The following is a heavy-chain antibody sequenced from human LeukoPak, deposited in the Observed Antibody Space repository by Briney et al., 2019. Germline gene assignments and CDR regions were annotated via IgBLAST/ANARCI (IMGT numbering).Heavy chain of an antibody. J-gene: IGHJ4*02. CDR1: GLTFSSYG. CDR3: ARESSGWPSPDGY. CDR2: ISYDGSDK. D-gene: IGHD6-19*01. V-gene: IGHV3-30*03. Sequence: PGRSLRLSCAASGLTFSSYGMHWVRQAPGKGLEWVAVISYDGSDKKHADSVKGRFTISRDNSKNTLYLQMNSLRAEDTAVYYCARESSGWPSPDGYWGQGTLVTVSS.